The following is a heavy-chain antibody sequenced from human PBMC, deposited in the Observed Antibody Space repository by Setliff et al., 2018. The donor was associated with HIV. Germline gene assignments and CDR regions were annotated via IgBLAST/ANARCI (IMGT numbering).Heavy chain of an antibody. CDR2: VKTKIDGGAT. J-gene: IGHJ5*02. V-gene: IGHV3-15*01. Sequence: PGGSLRLSCAASGFTFSNSMMGWVRQAPGKGLEWVGRVKTKIDGGATDYAAPVKGRFTISRDDSKDTLYLQMSSLISEDTAMYYCAIRPSGYASGQFAAWGQGTRVTVSS. CDR1: GFTFSNSM. CDR3: AIRPSGYASGQFAA. D-gene: IGHD5-12*01.